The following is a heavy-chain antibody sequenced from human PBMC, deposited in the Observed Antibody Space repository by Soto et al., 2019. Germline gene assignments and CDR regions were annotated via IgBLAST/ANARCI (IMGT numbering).Heavy chain of an antibody. Sequence: GGSLRLSCAASGFTXSSYCMHWIRQAPGKGLEWVSYISSSGSTIYYADSVKGRFTISRDNAKNSLYLQMNSLRAEDTAVYYCARDSDLGFDYWGQGTLVTVSS. J-gene: IGHJ4*02. V-gene: IGHV3-11*01. CDR2: ISSSGSTI. CDR1: GFTXSSYC. D-gene: IGHD7-27*01. CDR3: ARDSDLGFDY.